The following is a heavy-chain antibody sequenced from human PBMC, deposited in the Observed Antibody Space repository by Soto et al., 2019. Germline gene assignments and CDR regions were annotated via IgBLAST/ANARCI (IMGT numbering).Heavy chain of an antibody. D-gene: IGHD6-13*01. CDR2: IYHSGST. Sequence: HVQLQESGPGLVKTSGTLSRTCAVSGGSISSSNWWSWVRQPPGKGLEWIGEIYHSGSTNYKPSLKSRATISVDKSKSQCSRKLSSVTAADTAVYYCARGGSSSWYGVYFDYWGQGTLVTVSS. CDR3: ARGGSSSWYGVYFDY. V-gene: IGHV4-4*02. J-gene: IGHJ4*02. CDR1: GGSISSSNW.